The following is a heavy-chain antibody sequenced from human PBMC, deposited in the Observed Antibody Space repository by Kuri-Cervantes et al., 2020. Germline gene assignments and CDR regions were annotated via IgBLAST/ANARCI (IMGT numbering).Heavy chain of an antibody. D-gene: IGHD5-12*01. V-gene: IGHV3-30*02. J-gene: IGHJ4*02. CDR3: AKADGGYVNYFDY. CDR1: GFTFSSYG. CDR2: IWYDGSNK. Sequence: GESLKISCAASGFTFSSYGMHWVRQAPGKGLEWVAVIWYDGSNKYYADSVKGRFTISRDNSKNTLYLQMNSLRAEDTALYYCAKADGGYVNYFDYWGQGTLVTVSS.